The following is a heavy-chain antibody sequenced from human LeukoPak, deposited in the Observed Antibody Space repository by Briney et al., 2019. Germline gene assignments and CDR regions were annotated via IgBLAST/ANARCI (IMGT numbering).Heavy chain of an antibody. CDR2: IRHSGTT. CDR1: GYFIGSGYY. D-gene: IGHD3-10*01. CDR3: ARAEGEIYYRSGSNNWFDP. J-gene: IGHJ5*02. V-gene: IGHV4-38-2*02. Sequence: SETLSLTCTVSGYFIGSGYYWGWIRQPPEKGLEWIGTIRHSGTTYYNPSLKSRVTISIDSSKNQFSLKLTSVTAADTAVVYCARAEGEIYYRSGSNNWFDPWGQGTLVTVPS.